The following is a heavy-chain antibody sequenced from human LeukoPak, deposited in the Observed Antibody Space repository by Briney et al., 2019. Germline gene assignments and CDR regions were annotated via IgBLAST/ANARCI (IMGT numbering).Heavy chain of an antibody. CDR1: GFIFNDYA. V-gene: IGHV3-33*08. CDR3: ARDLATGLSGPYYMDV. J-gene: IGHJ6*03. CDR2: IWYDGSHQ. D-gene: IGHD1-14*01. Sequence: GTSLRLSCKASGFIFNDYAMHWVRQAPCKGLEWVAVIWYDGSHQYYADSVKGRFTISRDNAKNSLYLQMNSLRAEDTAVYYCARDLATGLSGPYYMDVWGKGTTVTVSS.